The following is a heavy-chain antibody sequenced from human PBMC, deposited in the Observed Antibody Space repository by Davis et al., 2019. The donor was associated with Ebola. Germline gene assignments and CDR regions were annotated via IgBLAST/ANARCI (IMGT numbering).Heavy chain of an antibody. CDR2: IYTGDSDT. D-gene: IGHD2-8*02. J-gene: IGHJ3*02. V-gene: IGHV5-51*01. CDR3: ASLRRTITGMDDAFDI. Sequence: PGGSLRLSCKDSGNSFSSHWIGWVRQMPGKGLEWMGIIYTGDSDTRYSPSFRGQVTISADKSIKTAFLQWSSLKASDTAIYYCASLRRTITGMDDAFDIWGQGTMVTVSS. CDR1: GNSFSSHW.